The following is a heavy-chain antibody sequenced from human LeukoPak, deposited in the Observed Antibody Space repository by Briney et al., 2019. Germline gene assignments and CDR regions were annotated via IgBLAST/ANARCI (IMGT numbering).Heavy chain of an antibody. CDR3: ARVPGDYYYMDV. CDR1: GYTFTSYY. V-gene: IGHV1-46*01. D-gene: IGHD2-2*01. Sequence: ASVKVSCKASGYTFTSYYMHWVRQAPGQGLEWMGIINPSGGSTSYAQKFQGRATMTRDMSTSTVYMELSSLRSEDTAVYYCARVPGDYYYMDVWGKGTTVTISS. CDR2: INPSGGST. J-gene: IGHJ6*03.